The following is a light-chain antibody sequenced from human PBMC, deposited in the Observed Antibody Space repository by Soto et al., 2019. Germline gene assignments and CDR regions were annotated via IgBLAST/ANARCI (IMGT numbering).Light chain of an antibody. Sequence: EIVLTQSPGTLSLSPGERATLSCRASQSVSSSYLAWYQQKPGQAPRLLIYGASSRATGIPVRFSGSGSGTDFTLTISRLEPEDCAVYYCQQYGSSPTFGQGPKVEIK. J-gene: IGKJ1*01. CDR2: GAS. V-gene: IGKV3-20*01. CDR3: QQYGSSPT. CDR1: QSVSSSY.